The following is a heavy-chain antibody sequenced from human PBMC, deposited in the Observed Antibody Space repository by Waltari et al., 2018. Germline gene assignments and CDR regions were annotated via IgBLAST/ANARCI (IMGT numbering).Heavy chain of an antibody. V-gene: IGHV5-51*01. D-gene: IGHD3-10*01. Sequence: EVQLVQSGAEVKKPGESLRISCEGSGYTFANDWIGWVRQTPDKGLEWMGIIFPDDSDTRYSPSFQGQVTISVDKSINTAYLQWNSLKASDTAVYFCARPSWSRALWYGDFWGQGTVVTVSS. J-gene: IGHJ4*02. CDR1: GYTFANDW. CDR2: IFPDDSDT. CDR3: ARPSWSRALWYGDF.